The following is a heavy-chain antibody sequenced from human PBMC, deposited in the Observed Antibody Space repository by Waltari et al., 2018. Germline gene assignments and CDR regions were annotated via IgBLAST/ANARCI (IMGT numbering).Heavy chain of an antibody. CDR3: ARDCTTRELDY. CDR2: ISSSSSTI. J-gene: IGHJ4*02. Sequence: EVQLVESGGGLVQPGGSLRLSCAASGFTFSSYWMSWVRQAPGKGLEWVSYISSSSSTIYYADSVKGRFTISRDNAKNSLYLQMNSLRAEDTAVYYCARDCTTRELDYWGQGTLVTVSS. CDR1: GFTFSSYW. V-gene: IGHV3-48*04. D-gene: IGHD1-1*01.